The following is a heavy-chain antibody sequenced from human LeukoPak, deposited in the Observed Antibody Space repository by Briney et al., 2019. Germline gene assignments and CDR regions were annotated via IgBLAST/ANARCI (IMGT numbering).Heavy chain of an antibody. CDR2: ISAYNGNT. CDR1: GYTFTSYG. V-gene: IGHV1-18*01. CDR3: AHDSSGWHIVDNWFDP. J-gene: IGHJ5*02. D-gene: IGHD6-19*01. Sequence: ASVKVSCKASGYTFTSYGISWVRQAPGQGLEWMGWISAYNGNTNYAQKLQGRVTMTTDTSTSTAYMELRSLRSDDTAVYYCAHDSSGWHIVDNWFDPWGQGTLVTVSS.